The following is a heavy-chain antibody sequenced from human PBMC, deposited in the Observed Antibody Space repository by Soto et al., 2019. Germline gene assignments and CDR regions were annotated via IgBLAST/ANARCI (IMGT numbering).Heavy chain of an antibody. J-gene: IGHJ3*02. V-gene: IGHV1-69*13. CDR3: ARAHTYYYDSSGTRGAFDI. CDR1: GGTFSSYA. CDR2: IIPIFGTA. Sequence: SVKVSCKASGGTFSSYAISWVRQAPGQGLEWMGGIIPIFGTANYAQKFQGRVTITADESTSTAYMELSSLRSEDTAVYYCARAHTYYYDSSGTRGAFDIWGQGTMVTVSS. D-gene: IGHD3-22*01.